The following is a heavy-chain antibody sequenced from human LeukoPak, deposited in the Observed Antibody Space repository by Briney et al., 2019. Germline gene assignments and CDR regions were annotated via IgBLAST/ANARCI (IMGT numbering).Heavy chain of an antibody. D-gene: IGHD4-23*01. J-gene: IGHJ4*02. CDR1: GGSISSGGYY. CDR3: ARDSGNSPFDY. Sequence: PSETLSLTCTVSGGSISSGGYYWSWIRQHPGKGLEWIGYIYYSGSTYYNPSLKSRVTISVDTSKNQFSLKLSSVTAADTAGYYCARDSGNSPFDYWGQGTLVTVSS. V-gene: IGHV4-31*03. CDR2: IYYSGST.